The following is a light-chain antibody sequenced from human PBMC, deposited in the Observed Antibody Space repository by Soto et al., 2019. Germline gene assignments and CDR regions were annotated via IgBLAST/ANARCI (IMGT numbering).Light chain of an antibody. CDR2: GAS. J-gene: IGKJ5*01. CDR1: QSVSSN. V-gene: IGKV3-15*01. Sequence: EIVMTPSPATLSVSPVERATLSCMASQSVSSNLAWYQQKPGQAPRLLIYGASTRATGIPARFSGSGSGTDFTLTIRSLEPEDSAVYYCQQSNVWPPVTCGQGKRLEIK. CDR3: QQSNVWPPVT.